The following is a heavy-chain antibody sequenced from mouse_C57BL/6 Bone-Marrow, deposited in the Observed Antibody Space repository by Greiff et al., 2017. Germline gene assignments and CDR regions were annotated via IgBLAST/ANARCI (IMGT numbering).Heavy chain of an antibody. CDR1: GYTFTSYG. V-gene: IGHV1-81*01. CDR3: ARNRYYYGSPWFAY. D-gene: IGHD1-1*01. Sequence: QVQLKESGAELARPGASVKLSCKASGYTFTSYGISWVKQRTGQGLEWIGEIYPRSGNTYYNEKFKGKATLTADKSSSTAYMELRSLTSEDSAVYFCARNRYYYGSPWFAYGGQGTLVTVSA. J-gene: IGHJ3*01. CDR2: IYPRSGNT.